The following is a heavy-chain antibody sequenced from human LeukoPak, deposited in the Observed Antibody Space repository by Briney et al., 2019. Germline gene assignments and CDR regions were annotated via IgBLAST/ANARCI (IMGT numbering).Heavy chain of an antibody. V-gene: IGHV3-9*01. CDR3: ARDSRCSTSCYPDAFDI. Sequence: GRSLRLSCAASAFTFDAYAMHWVRQAPGKGLEWVSGISWNSGSIAYADSVKGRFTISRDNAKNSLYLQMNSLRAEDTAVYYCARDSRCSTSCYPDAFDIWGQGTMVTVSS. J-gene: IGHJ3*02. CDR1: AFTFDAYA. CDR2: ISWNSGSI. D-gene: IGHD2-2*01.